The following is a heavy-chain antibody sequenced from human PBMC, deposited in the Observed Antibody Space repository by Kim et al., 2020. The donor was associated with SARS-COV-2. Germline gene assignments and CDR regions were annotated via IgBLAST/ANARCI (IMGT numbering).Heavy chain of an antibody. V-gene: IGHV3-33*01. J-gene: IGHJ4*02. Sequence: ADSVKGRFTISRDNSKTTLYLQMNSLRDEDTAVYYCARDISYSSSPGNDYWGQGTLVTVSS. CDR3: ARDISYSSSPGNDY. D-gene: IGHD6-6*01.